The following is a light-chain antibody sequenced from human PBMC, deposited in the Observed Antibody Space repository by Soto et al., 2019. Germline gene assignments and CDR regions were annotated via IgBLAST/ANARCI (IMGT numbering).Light chain of an antibody. V-gene: IGKV3-15*01. Sequence: EIVLTQSPATLSVSPGDRATLSCRASQSVSSNVAWYQQKPGQTPRLLIYGASTRATGVPPGFSGSRSGTEFTLTISSLQSEDFAVYYCQQYYNWPPYTFGQGTKLDFK. CDR3: QQYYNWPPYT. CDR2: GAS. J-gene: IGKJ2*01. CDR1: QSVSSN.